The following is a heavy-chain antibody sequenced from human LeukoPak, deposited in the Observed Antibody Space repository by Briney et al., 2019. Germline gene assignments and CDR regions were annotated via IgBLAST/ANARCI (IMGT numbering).Heavy chain of an antibody. D-gene: IGHD3-9*01. Sequence: SETLSLTCAVYGGSFSGYYWSWIRQPPGKGLEWIGEINHSGSTNYNPSLKSRVTISVDTSKNQFSLKLSSVTAADTAVYYCARGPWYDILTGYYKYNWFDPWGQGTLVTVSS. V-gene: IGHV4-34*01. CDR3: ARGPWYDILTGYYKYNWFDP. CDR2: INHSGST. CDR1: GGSFSGYY. J-gene: IGHJ5*02.